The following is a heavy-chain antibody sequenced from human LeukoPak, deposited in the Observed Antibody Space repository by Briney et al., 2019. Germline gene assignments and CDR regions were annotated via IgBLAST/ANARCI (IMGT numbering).Heavy chain of an antibody. Sequence: SETLSLTCTVSGGSISSTSYYWGWIRQPPGKGLEWIGEINHSGSTNYKPSLKSRVTISVDTSKNQFSLKLTSVTAADTAVYYCASAATSGTYNFDSWGQGTLVTVSS. CDR3: ASAATSGTYNFDS. CDR1: GGSISSTSYY. V-gene: IGHV4-39*07. D-gene: IGHD1-26*01. J-gene: IGHJ4*02. CDR2: INHSGST.